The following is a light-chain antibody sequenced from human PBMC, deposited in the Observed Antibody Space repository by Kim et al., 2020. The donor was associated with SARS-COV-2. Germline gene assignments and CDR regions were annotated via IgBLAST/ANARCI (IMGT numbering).Light chain of an antibody. Sequence: AAVGDRVTITCRASQSMSSWLAWYQQKPGKAPKLLIYKASSLESGVPSRFSGSGSGTEFTLTISSLQPDDFATYYCQQYNSSPLTFGGGTKVDIK. CDR2: KAS. V-gene: IGKV1-5*03. CDR3: QQYNSSPLT. CDR1: QSMSSW. J-gene: IGKJ4*01.